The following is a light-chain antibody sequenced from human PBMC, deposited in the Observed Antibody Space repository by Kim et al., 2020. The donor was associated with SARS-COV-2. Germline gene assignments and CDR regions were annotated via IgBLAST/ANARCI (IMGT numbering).Light chain of an antibody. CDR3: QQYGYSPWA. J-gene: IGKJ1*01. Sequence: EIVLTQSPGTLSLSPGVRATLSCRASQSVSDSNLAWYQHKLGRAPRLLIYGASTRATGIPDRFSGSGSGTDFTLTISRLEPEDFAMYYCQQYGYSPWAFGQGTKVDIK. V-gene: IGKV3-20*01. CDR2: GAS. CDR1: QSVSDSN.